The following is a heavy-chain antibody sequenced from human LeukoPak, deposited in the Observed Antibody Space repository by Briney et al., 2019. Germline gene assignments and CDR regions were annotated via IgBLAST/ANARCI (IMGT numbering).Heavy chain of an antibody. CDR1: GFTFSSYA. CDR3: AKGPFSGYSYTFDY. D-gene: IGHD3-22*01. Sequence: GGSLRLSCAASGFTFSSYAMSWVRQAPGKGLEWVSAISGSGGSTYYADSVKGRFTISRDNSKNTLYLQMNGLRAEDTAVYYCAKGPFSGYSYTFDYWGQGTLVTVSS. V-gene: IGHV3-23*01. J-gene: IGHJ4*02. CDR2: ISGSGGST.